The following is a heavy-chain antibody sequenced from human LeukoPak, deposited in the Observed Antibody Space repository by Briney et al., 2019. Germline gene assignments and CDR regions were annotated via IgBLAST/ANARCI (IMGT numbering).Heavy chain of an antibody. CDR2: IYYSGT. Sequence: SETLSLTCTFSGVSISSDGYYWGWVRQPPGKGLEWIGTIYYSGTYYNPSLKSRVTVSVDASKNQFSLKLSSVTAADTAMYYCARIGGSRVFGDYWGQGILVTVS. CDR3: ARIGGSRVFGDY. D-gene: IGHD2-15*01. V-gene: IGHV4-39*01. CDR1: GVSISSDGYY. J-gene: IGHJ4*02.